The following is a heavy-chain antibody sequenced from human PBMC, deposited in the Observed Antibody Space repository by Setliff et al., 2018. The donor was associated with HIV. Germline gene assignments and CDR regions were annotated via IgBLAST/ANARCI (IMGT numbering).Heavy chain of an antibody. CDR2: VNHSGRT. D-gene: IGHD3-16*01. J-gene: IGHJ4*02. Sequence: PSETLSLTCAVYGVSFNDYYWSWIRQPPGKGLEWIGEVNHSGRTNYNPSLRRRVIVSVDTSKNQFSLNLASATAADTAVYYCARGPWGRGENYAGLPFDNWGQGKLVTVSS. CDR3: ARGPWGRGENYAGLPFDN. V-gene: IGHV4-34*01. CDR1: GVSFNDYY.